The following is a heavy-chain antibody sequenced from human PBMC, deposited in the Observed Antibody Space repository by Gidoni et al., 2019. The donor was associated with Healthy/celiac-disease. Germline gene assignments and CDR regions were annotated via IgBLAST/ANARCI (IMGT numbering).Heavy chain of an antibody. Sequence: EVQLVESGGGLVQPGRSLRLSCAASGFTFDDYAMHWVRQAPGKGLEWVSGISWNSGSIGYADSVKGRFTISRDNAKNSLYLQMNSLRAEDTALYYCAKGAAAAGTRDYFDYWGQGTLVTVSS. V-gene: IGHV3-9*01. CDR1: GFTFDDYA. CDR3: AKGAAAAGTRDYFDY. D-gene: IGHD6-13*01. CDR2: ISWNSGSI. J-gene: IGHJ4*02.